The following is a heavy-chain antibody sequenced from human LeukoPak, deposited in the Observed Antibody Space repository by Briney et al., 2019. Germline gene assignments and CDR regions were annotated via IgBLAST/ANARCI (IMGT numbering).Heavy chain of an antibody. CDR3: ARSPYASDYVG. D-gene: IGHD3-16*01. Sequence: GGSLRLSCAASGFTFSSYWMSWVRQAPGKGLEWVANIKQDGSEKYYVDSVKGRFTISRDNAKNSLYLQINSLRAEDTAVYYCARSPYASDYVGWGQGTLVTVSS. CDR1: GFTFSSYW. J-gene: IGHJ4*02. V-gene: IGHV3-7*01. CDR2: IKQDGSEK.